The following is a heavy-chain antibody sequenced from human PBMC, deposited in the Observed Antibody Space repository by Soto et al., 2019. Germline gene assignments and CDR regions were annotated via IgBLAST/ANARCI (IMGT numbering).Heavy chain of an antibody. Sequence: ASVKVSCKASGYTFTSYDINWVRQATGQGLEWMGWISAYNGNTNYAQKLQGRVTMTTDSSTSTAYMELRSLRSDDTAVYYCARDSSGWSNYFDYWGQGTLVTVSS. CDR2: ISAYNGNT. CDR1: GYTFTSYD. CDR3: ARDSSGWSNYFDY. D-gene: IGHD6-19*01. J-gene: IGHJ4*02. V-gene: IGHV1-18*01.